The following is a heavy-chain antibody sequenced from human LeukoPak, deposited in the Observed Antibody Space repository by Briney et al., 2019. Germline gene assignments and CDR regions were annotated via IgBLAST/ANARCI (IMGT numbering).Heavy chain of an antibody. Sequence: SETLSLTCIVSGHSISTAYYWGCIRQPPGKGLEWIGSIYHSGGAYYNPSLKSRVTLSVDTSKNQFSLKVSSVTAADTAVYYCARVDGYNLIYWGQGMLVTVSS. J-gene: IGHJ4*02. CDR1: GHSISTAYY. D-gene: IGHD5-24*01. CDR2: IYHSGGA. V-gene: IGHV4-38-2*02. CDR3: ARVDGYNLIY.